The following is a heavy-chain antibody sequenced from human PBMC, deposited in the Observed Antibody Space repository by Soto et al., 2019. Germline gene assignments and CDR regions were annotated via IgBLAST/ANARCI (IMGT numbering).Heavy chain of an antibody. J-gene: IGHJ6*02. Sequence: PSETLSLTCAVYGGSFSGYYWSWIRQPPGKGLEWIGEINHSGSTNYNPSLKSRVTISVDTSKKQFSLKLSSVTAADTAVYYCAIISRYYYYGMDVWGQGTTVTLYS. V-gene: IGHV4-34*01. CDR3: AIISRYYYYGMDV. CDR2: INHSGST. CDR1: GGSFSGYY. D-gene: IGHD3-10*01.